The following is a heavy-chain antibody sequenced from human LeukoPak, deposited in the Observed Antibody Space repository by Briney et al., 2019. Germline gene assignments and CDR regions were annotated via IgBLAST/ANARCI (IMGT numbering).Heavy chain of an antibody. J-gene: IGHJ3*02. D-gene: IGHD3-3*01. CDR2: ITQDGSEK. Sequence: GGSLRLSCAASGFTFSSYWMNWVRQAPGKGLEWVANITQDGSEKYYVDSVKGRFTISRDNSKNTLYLQMNSLRAEDTAVYYCARGPGRMDLYDFWSYRDAFDIWGQGTMVTVSS. CDR1: GFTFSSYW. V-gene: IGHV3-7*01. CDR3: ARGPGRMDLYDFWSYRDAFDI.